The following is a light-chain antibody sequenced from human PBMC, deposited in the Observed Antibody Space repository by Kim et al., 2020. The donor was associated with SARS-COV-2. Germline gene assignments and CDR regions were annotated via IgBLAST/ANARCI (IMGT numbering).Light chain of an antibody. CDR3: QQYLSYFS. J-gene: IGKJ1*01. CDR2: DAS. Sequence: SASIGDTATITCRASQSIGRWLAWYQQKPGKAPNLLIYDASVLEGGVSSRFSGSGSGTEFTLTINSLHPDDFATYYCQQYLSYFSFGQGTKVDIK. V-gene: IGKV1-5*01. CDR1: QSIGRW.